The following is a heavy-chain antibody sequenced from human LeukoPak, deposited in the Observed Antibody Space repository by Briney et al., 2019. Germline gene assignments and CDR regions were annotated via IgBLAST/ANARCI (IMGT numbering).Heavy chain of an antibody. V-gene: IGHV3-23*01. CDR2: ISASGGTT. CDR1: GFTFSSYG. J-gene: IGHJ6*03. D-gene: IGHD2-15*01. CDR3: AKNGDRGAYCSGGSCYPYYYYYMDV. Sequence: GGTLRLSWAASGFTFSSYGISWVRQAPGKGLEWVSAISASGGTTYYADSVKGHFTISRDNSKNTLYLQMNSLSAEDTAVYYCAKNGDRGAYCSGGSCYPYYYYYMDVWGKGTTVTISS.